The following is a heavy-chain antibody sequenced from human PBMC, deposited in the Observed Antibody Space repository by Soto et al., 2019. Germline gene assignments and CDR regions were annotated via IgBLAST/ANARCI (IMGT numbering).Heavy chain of an antibody. J-gene: IGHJ4*02. D-gene: IGHD5-12*01. CDR3: ARDRPDIVAIPNFDY. V-gene: IGHV1-46*01. CDR2: INPSGGST. Sequence: ASVKVSCKASGYTFTSYYMHWVRQAPGQGLEWMGTINPSGGSTSYAQKFQGRVTMTRDTSTSTAYMELSSLRSDDTAVYYCARDRPDIVAIPNFDYWGQGTLVTVSS. CDR1: GYTFTSYY.